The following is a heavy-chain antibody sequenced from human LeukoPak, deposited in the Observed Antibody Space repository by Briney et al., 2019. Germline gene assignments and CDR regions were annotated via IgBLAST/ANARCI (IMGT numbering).Heavy chain of an antibody. CDR1: GFTFSSYG. CDR3: AKDPQGSGSDY. V-gene: IGHV3-30*18. D-gene: IGHD6-19*01. Sequence: GGSLRLSCAASGFTFSSYGMHWVRQAPGKGLEWVAVISYDGSNKYYADSVKGRFTISRDNSKNTLYLQMNSLRAEDTAVYYCAKDPQGSGSDYWGQGTLVTVSS. J-gene: IGHJ4*02. CDR2: ISYDGSNK.